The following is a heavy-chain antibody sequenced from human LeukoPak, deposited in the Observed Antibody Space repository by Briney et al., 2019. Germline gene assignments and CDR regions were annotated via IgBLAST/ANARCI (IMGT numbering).Heavy chain of an antibody. CDR2: INQGGSET. Sequence: GGSLTLSCAASGFTFRTFWESWVRQAPGEGLEGGASINQGGSETYYVESVKGRFTISRDNAMNSFFLQMNSLRAEDTAVYYCARLIGDRTIYDYWGQGTLVTVSS. CDR3: ARLIGDRTIYDY. D-gene: IGHD6-6*01. CDR1: GFTFRTFW. J-gene: IGHJ4*02. V-gene: IGHV3-7*01.